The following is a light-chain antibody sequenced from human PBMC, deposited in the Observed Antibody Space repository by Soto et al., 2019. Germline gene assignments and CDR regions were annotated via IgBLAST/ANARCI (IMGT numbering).Light chain of an antibody. Sequence: QLVLTQPASVSGSPGQSITISCTGTSSDVGTYNLVSWYQQHPGEAPKLMIYEGSKRPSGVSDRFSGSKSGNTASLTISGLQAEDEADYYCCSYAASSSLVFGGGTKLTVL. J-gene: IGLJ2*01. CDR1: SSDVGTYNL. V-gene: IGLV2-23*01. CDR2: EGS. CDR3: CSYAASSSLV.